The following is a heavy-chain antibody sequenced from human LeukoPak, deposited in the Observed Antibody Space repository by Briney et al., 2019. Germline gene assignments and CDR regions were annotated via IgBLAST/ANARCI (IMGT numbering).Heavy chain of an antibody. CDR1: GGSMSNYY. V-gene: IGHV4-4*07. J-gene: IGHJ5*02. Sequence: SETLSLTSTVSGGSMSNYYWSWIRQPAGRGLEWIGRIYNSGSTNYNPSLKSRVTMSLDTSKNQFSLKLSSVTAADTAVYYCAGDHDTSCWYKWFDPWGQGTLVTVSS. CDR2: IYNSGST. CDR3: AGDHDTSCWYKWFDP. D-gene: IGHD6-19*01.